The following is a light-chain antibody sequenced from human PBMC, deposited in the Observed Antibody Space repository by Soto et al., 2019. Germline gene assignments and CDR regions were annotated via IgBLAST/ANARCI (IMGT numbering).Light chain of an antibody. Sequence: DIQLTQSPSSLSASVGDTVTITCRASQTVSRYLNWYQQKSGTAPKLLIYAASTLPTGVPSRFSGRGSGTDFTLTINNLQREDFADYFCQQTYSNPWTFGQGTKVEIK. V-gene: IGKV1-39*01. CDR3: QQTYSNPWT. CDR1: QTVSRY. J-gene: IGKJ1*01. CDR2: AAS.